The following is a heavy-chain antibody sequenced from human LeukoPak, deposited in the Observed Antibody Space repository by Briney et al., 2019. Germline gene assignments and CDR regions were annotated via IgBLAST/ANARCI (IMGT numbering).Heavy chain of an antibody. CDR2: MNPNSGNT. D-gene: IGHD6-19*01. J-gene: IGHJ4*02. V-gene: IGHV1-8*01. Sequence: ASVMVSCKASGYTFTNYDINWVRQATGQGLEWMGWMNPNSGNTAYAQKFQGRVTMTRDTSINTIYMELSSLRSEDTAVYYCARSLRDWYKDYWGQGTLVTVSS. CDR1: GYTFTNYD. CDR3: ARSLRDWYKDY.